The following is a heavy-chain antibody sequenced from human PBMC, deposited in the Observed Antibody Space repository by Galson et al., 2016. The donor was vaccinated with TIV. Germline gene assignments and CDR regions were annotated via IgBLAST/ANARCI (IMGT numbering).Heavy chain of an antibody. J-gene: IGHJ4*02. CDR1: GYTFTIHP. D-gene: IGHD2-21*01. V-gene: IGHV1-3*01. CDR2: INAGNGNT. CDR3: ARPPYCGGDCYKYDS. Sequence: SVKVSCKASGYTFTIHPIHWMRQAPGQRLEWLGLINAGNGNTKYSQKFQGRVTITRDTSASTAYMELSSLRSEDTAVYYCARPPYCGGDCYKYDSWGQGTLVAVSS.